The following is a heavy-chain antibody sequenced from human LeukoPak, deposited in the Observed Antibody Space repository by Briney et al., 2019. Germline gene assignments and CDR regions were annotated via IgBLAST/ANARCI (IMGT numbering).Heavy chain of an antibody. V-gene: IGHV4-39*01. CDR3: ARQDYGGNSGAFDY. D-gene: IGHD4-23*01. CDR1: GGSISSSSYY. J-gene: IGHJ4*02. CDR2: IFYSGST. Sequence: SETLSHTCTVSGGSISSSSYYWGWIRQPPGKGLEWIGSIFYSGSTYYNPSLKSRVTISVDTSKNQFSLKLSSVTAADTAVYYCARQDYGGNSGAFDYWGQGTLVTVSS.